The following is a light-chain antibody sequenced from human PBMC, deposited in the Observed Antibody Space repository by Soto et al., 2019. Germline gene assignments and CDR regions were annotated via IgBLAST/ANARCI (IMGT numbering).Light chain of an antibody. CDR1: SSDVGGYNY. CDR2: DVS. CDR3: SSYTSSSTPYV. J-gene: IGLJ1*01. Sequence: QSVLTQPASVSGSPGRSITISCPGTSSDVGGYNYVSWYQQHPGKAPKLMIYDVSNRPSGVSNRFSGSKSGNTASLTISGLQAEDEADYYCSSYTSSSTPYVFGTGTKVTVL. V-gene: IGLV2-14*01.